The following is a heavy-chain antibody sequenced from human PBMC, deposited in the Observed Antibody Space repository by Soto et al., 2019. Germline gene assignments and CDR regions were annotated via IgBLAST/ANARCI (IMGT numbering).Heavy chain of an antibody. Sequence: GGSLRLYCAASGFTFSSYSMNWVRQAPGKGLEWVSYISSSSSTIYYADSVKGRFTISRDNAKNSLYLQMNSLRDEDTAVYYCARDRYCSGGSCYLAYYGMDVWGQGTTVTVSS. CDR1: GFTFSSYS. CDR2: ISSSSSTI. J-gene: IGHJ6*02. V-gene: IGHV3-48*02. CDR3: ARDRYCSGGSCYLAYYGMDV. D-gene: IGHD2-15*01.